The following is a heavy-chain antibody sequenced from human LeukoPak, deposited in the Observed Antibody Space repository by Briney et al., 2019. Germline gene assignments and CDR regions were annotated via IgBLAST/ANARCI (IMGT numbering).Heavy chain of an antibody. J-gene: IGHJ4*02. Sequence: GGSLRLSCAASGFTFSSYAMSWVRQAPGKGLEWVSVITDSGATTYYADSVKGRFTISRDNSKNTLYLHMNSLRAEDTAVYYCANAKGYWGQGTLVTVSS. V-gene: IGHV3-23*01. CDR3: ANAKGY. CDR2: ITDSGATT. CDR1: GFTFSSYA.